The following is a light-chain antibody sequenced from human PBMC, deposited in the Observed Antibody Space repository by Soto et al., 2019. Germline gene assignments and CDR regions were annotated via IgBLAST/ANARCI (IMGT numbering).Light chain of an antibody. Sequence: DIQMTQIPSTLSASVGDRVTITCRASQTISSWLAWYQQKPGKAPDLLIYKASNLESGVPSRFSGSGSGTEFTLTISSLQPDDFATYYYQQYDSYPVTFGQGTKLEI. CDR1: QTISSW. V-gene: IGKV1-5*03. CDR2: KAS. J-gene: IGKJ2*01. CDR3: QQYDSYPVT.